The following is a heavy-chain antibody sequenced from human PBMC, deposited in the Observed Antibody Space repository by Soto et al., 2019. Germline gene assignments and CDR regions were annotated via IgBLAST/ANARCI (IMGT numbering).Heavy chain of an antibody. CDR2: IIPIFGIG. CDR1: GGTFNRYA. J-gene: IGHJ6*02. Sequence: QVQLVQSGAEVKKPESSVKVSCKASGGTFNRYAISWVRQAAGQGLEWMGGIIPIFGIGNDAQRFQGRVTITADESTGTAYMELSSLRSEDTGVYYCARSAITLFGVVSIPPHYYSEMDVWGQGTTVTVSS. CDR3: ARSAITLFGVVSIPPHYYSEMDV. V-gene: IGHV1-69*01. D-gene: IGHD3-3*01.